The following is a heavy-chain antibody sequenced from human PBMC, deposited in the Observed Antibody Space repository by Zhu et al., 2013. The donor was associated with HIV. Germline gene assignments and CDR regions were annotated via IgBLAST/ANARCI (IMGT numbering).Heavy chain of an antibody. J-gene: IGHJ5*02. D-gene: IGHD6-19*01. Sequence: QVRLMQSGPEVKRPGSSVRVSCTAPGDIFSNYAISWVRQAPGQGLEWMGGIIPMFGTTDLAQKFQGRLTITADKSTTTVYMELSRLRSEDTAVYYCARDGAVAAMGDWFDPWGQGTLVTVSS. V-gene: IGHV1-69*06. CDR1: GDIFSNYA. CDR3: ARDGAVAAMGDWFDP. CDR2: IIPMFGTT.